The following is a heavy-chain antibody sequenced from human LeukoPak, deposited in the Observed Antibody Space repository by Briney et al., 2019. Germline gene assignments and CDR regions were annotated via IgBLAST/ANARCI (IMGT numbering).Heavy chain of an antibody. Sequence: GGSLRLSCAASGFTFSSYAMSWVRQAPGKGLEWVSAISGSGGSTYYADSVKGRFTISRDNSKNTLYLQMNSLRADDTAVYYCAKFSIPAAYYYYYMDVWGKGTTVTVSS. V-gene: IGHV3-23*01. J-gene: IGHJ6*03. CDR3: AKFSIPAAYYYYYMDV. D-gene: IGHD2-2*01. CDR1: GFTFSSYA. CDR2: ISGSGGST.